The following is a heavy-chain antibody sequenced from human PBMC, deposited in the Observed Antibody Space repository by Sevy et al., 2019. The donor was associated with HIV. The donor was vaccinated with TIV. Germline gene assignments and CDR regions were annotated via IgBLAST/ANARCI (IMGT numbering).Heavy chain of an antibody. CDR3: ARDLTYYDYVWGSYRFSDY. D-gene: IGHD3-16*02. CDR1: GFSFSDSY. J-gene: IGHJ4*02. V-gene: IGHV3-11*04. Sequence: GGSLRLSCAASGFSFSDSYMSWVRQAPGKGLEWIAYISGSGNIIYYADSVRGRFSISRDNAKNSLYLQMNSLRAEDTAVYYCARDLTYYDYVWGSYRFSDYWGQGTLVTVSS. CDR2: ISGSGNII.